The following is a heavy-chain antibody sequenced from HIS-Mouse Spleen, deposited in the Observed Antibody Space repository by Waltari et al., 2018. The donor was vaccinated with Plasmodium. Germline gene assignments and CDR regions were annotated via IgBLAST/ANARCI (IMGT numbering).Heavy chain of an antibody. V-gene: IGHV1-2*02. CDR3: ASFRLDL. CDR2: SNPNRGGT. CDR1: GYTFTGYY. J-gene: IGHJ2*01. Sequence: QVQLVQSGAEVQQPGASVKVSCKAPGYTFTGYYMPWVRQAPGQGLEWMGWSNPNRGGTNDAQKCQGRVTRTRDTSISTAYMELSRLRADDTAVYYCASFRLDLWGRGTLVTVSS.